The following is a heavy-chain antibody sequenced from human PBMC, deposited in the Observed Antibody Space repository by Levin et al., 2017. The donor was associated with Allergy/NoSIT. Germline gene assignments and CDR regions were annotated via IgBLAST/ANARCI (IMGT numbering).Heavy chain of an antibody. CDR2: ISYDGSTT. CDR3: SRADSSSYRDY. V-gene: IGHV3-30-3*01. D-gene: IGHD3-22*01. J-gene: IGHJ4*02. Sequence: GGSLRLSCAASGFTFSSYAMHWFRQAPGKGLEWVAVISYDGSTTYYADSVKGRFTISRDNSKNTLYVQMNSLRPEDTAVIYCSRADSSSYRDYWGQGTLVTVSS. CDR1: GFTFSSYA.